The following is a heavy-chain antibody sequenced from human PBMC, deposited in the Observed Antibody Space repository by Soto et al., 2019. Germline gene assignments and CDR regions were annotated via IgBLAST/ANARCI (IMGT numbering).Heavy chain of an antibody. J-gene: IGHJ4*02. Sequence: DVQLVESGGGLVQPGRSLRLSCAASGFTFDDYAMHWVRQAPGKGLEWVSGISWNSGSIGYADSVKGRFTISRDNAKNSLYLQMNSLRAEDTALYHCAKGGYNWNSYLHYWGQGTLVTVSS. CDR2: ISWNSGSI. V-gene: IGHV3-9*01. CDR3: AKGGYNWNSYLHY. CDR1: GFTFDDYA. D-gene: IGHD1-7*01.